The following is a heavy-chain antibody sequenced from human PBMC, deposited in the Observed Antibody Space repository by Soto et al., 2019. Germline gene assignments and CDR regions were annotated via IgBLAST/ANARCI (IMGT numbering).Heavy chain of an antibody. J-gene: IGHJ4*02. CDR2: INPNSGGT. CDR1: GYTFSGFY. V-gene: IGHV1-2*02. D-gene: IGHD6-19*01. CDR3: ASAAVTGTAGLDF. Sequence: GASVKVSCKASGYTFSGFYMHWVRQAPGQGLEWMGWINPNSGGTKSAEKFQGRVIMTRDTSISTAYMELSRLTSDDTAVYYCASAAVTGTAGLDFWGQGTQVTAPQ.